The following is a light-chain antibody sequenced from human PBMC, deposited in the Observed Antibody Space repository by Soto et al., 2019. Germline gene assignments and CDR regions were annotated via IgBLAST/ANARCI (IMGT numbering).Light chain of an antibody. CDR1: SSDVGSYNR. CDR2: EVS. V-gene: IGLV2-18*02. J-gene: IGLJ2*01. Sequence: QSALTQPPSVSGSPGQSVTISCTGTSSDVGSYNRVSWYQQPPGTAPKLMIYEVSNRPSGVPDRFPGSKSGNTASLTISGLQAEDEADYYCSSYTSSSVVFGGGTKLTVL. CDR3: SSYTSSSVV.